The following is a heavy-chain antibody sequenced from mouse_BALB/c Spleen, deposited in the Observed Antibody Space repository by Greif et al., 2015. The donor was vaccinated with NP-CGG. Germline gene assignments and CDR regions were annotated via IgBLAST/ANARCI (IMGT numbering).Heavy chain of an antibody. D-gene: IGHD2-1*01. CDR2: INPYNDGT. Sequence: EVKLQESGPELVKPGASVKMSCKASGYTFTSYVMHWVKQKPGQGLEWIGYINPYNDGTKYNEKFKGKATLTSDKSSSTAYMELSSLTSEDSAVYYCARVIYYGNYEIFYYAMDYWGQGTSVTVSS. V-gene: IGHV1-14*01. CDR1: GYTFTSYV. CDR3: ARVIYYGNYEIFYYAMDY. J-gene: IGHJ4*01.